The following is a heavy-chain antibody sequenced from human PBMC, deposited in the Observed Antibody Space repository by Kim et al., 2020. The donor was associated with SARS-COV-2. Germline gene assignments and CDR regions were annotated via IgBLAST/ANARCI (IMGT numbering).Heavy chain of an antibody. J-gene: IGHJ4*02. CDR1: XGXFSSYA. V-gene: IGHV1-69*13. D-gene: IGHD5-12*01. CDR3: ARESLGDGYNYVGFDY. CDR2: IIPIFGTA. Sequence: SVKVSCKAXXGXFSSYAISWVRQAPGQGLEWMGGIIPIFGTANYAQKFQGRVTITADESTSTAYMELSSLRSEDTAVYYCARESLGDGYNYVGFDYWGQ.